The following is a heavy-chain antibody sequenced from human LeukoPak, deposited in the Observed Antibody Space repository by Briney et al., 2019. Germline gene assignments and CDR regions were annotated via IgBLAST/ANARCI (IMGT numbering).Heavy chain of an antibody. J-gene: IGHJ6*03. CDR1: GGSISSGSYY. CDR3: AREAYFYYHHNGV. Sequence: SQTLSLTCTVSGGSISSGSYYWSWIRQPAGKGLEWIGRIYTSGSTNYNPSLKSRVTISVDTSKNQFSLKLSSVTAADTAVYYLAREAYFYYHHNGVLGKRATGTGSS. V-gene: IGHV4-61*02. CDR2: IYTSGST.